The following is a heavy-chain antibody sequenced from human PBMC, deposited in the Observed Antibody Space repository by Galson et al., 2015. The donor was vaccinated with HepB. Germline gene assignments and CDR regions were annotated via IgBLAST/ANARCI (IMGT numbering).Heavy chain of an antibody. CDR3: ARGPAGYDSSGYFDF. CDR2: MSPNSGNT. V-gene: IGHV1-8*01. J-gene: IGHJ4*02. Sequence: SVKVSCKASGGTICNHTVTWMRQAPGQGLEWMGWMSPNSGNTGYAQNFQGRVTMTRDTSISTAYMELSRLVSEDTAVYYCARGPAGYDSSGYFDFWGQGTLVTVSS. CDR1: GGTICNHT. D-gene: IGHD3-22*01.